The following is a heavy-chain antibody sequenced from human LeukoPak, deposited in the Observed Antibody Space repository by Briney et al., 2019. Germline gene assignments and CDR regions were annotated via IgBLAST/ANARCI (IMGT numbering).Heavy chain of an antibody. CDR2: INPSGGST. J-gene: IGHJ3*01. Sequence: ASVKVSCKASGYTFTSYYMHWVRQAPGQGLEWMGIINPSGGSTSYAQKFQGRVTITRDTSTSTVYMELSSLSSEDTAVYYLASLQGAMATGPHDAFDVWGQGTMVTVSS. D-gene: IGHD5-18*01. CDR1: GYTFTSYY. CDR3: ASLQGAMATGPHDAFDV. V-gene: IGHV1-46*01.